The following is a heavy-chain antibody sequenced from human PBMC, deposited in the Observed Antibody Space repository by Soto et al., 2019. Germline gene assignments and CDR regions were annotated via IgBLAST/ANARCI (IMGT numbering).Heavy chain of an antibody. D-gene: IGHD1-1*01. CDR1: GGFVSSGSYY. Sequence: QVQLQQWGAGLLKPSETLSLTCAVYGGFVSSGSYYWSWIRQPPGKGLEWIGEMSHSGGTPFNPALKSRVTTSVDTSKNQFYLKMSSVTAADTALYYCARVERGTATTVVDAFDIWGPGTMVTVSS. V-gene: IGHV4-34*01. CDR3: ARVERGTATTVVDAFDI. J-gene: IGHJ3*02. CDR2: MSHSGGT.